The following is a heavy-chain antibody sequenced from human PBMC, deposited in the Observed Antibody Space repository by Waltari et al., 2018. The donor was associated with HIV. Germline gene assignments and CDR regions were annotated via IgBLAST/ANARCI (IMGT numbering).Heavy chain of an antibody. CDR1: GGSISTSSYY. CDR2: IYYRGNT. CDR3: ARVARRGLVWGSPWYYGMDV. D-gene: IGHD7-27*01. V-gene: IGHV4-39*01. J-gene: IGHJ6*02. Sequence: QLPLQESGPGLVQPSETLSLTCTVSGGSISTSSYYWGWIRQPPGKGLESIGNIYYRGNTFYNSSLNSRVTMSVDTSRNQFSLNLSSVTAADTAVYYCARVARRGLVWGSPWYYGMDVWGQGTTVTVSS.